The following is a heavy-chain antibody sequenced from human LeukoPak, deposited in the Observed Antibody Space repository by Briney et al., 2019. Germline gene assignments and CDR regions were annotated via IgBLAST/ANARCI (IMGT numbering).Heavy chain of an antibody. CDR3: ASAGIAVAGDGNWFDP. CDR1: GGTFSSYA. CDR2: IIPMFDIP. Sequence: ASVKVSCKASGGTFSSYAISWVRQAPGQGLEWMGGIIPMFDIPKYAQKFKGRVTITADESSSTAYMELSSLRSEDTAIYYCASAGIAVAGDGNWFDPWGQGTLVTVSP. D-gene: IGHD6-19*01. V-gene: IGHV1-69*13. J-gene: IGHJ5*02.